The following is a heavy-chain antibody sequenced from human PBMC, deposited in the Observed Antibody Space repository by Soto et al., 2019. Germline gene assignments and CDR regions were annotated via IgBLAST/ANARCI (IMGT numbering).Heavy chain of an antibody. CDR3: ARDAALTPRWFGESYRYFDL. J-gene: IGHJ2*01. D-gene: IGHD3-10*01. Sequence: QVQLVQSGAEVKKPGASVKVSCKASGCTFTSYYMHWVRQAPGQGLEWMGIINPSGGSTSYAQKFQGRVTMTRDTSTSTVYMELSSLRSEDTAVYYCARDAALTPRWFGESYRYFDLWGRGTLVTVSS. CDR1: GCTFTSYY. V-gene: IGHV1-46*03. CDR2: INPSGGST.